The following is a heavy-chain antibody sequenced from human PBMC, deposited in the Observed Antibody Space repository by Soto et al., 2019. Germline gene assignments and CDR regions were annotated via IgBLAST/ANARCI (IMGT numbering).Heavy chain of an antibody. V-gene: IGHV1-18*01. D-gene: IGHD2-15*01. J-gene: IGHJ3*02. CDR1: GYTFTSYA. CDR2: ISAYNGNT. Sequence: ASVKVSCKASGYTFTSYAMHWVRQAPGQRLEWMGWISAYNGNTNYAQKLQGRVTMTTDTSTSTAYMELRSLRSDDTAVYYCARAIVVVVAATDDAFDIWGQGTMVTVSS. CDR3: ARAIVVVVAATDDAFDI.